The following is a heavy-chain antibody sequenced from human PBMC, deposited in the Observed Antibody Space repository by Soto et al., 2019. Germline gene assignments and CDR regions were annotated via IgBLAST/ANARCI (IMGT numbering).Heavy chain of an antibody. Sequence: ASVKVSCKASGYTFTGYYMHWVRQAPGQGLEWMGWINPNSGGTNYAQKFQGRVTMTRDTSISTAYMELSRLRSDDTAVYYCARDYYGSGRNWFDPWGQGTLVTVSS. CDR3: ARDYYGSGRNWFDP. D-gene: IGHD3-10*01. CDR2: INPNSGGT. CDR1: GYTFTGYY. J-gene: IGHJ5*02. V-gene: IGHV1-2*02.